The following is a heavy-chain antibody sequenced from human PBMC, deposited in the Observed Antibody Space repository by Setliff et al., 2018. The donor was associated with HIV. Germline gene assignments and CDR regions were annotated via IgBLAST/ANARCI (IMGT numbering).Heavy chain of an antibody. J-gene: IGHJ6*03. CDR3: AKGTSKVKAYYYYMDV. CDR2: IGSSNHGI. CDR1: GFNFKTYG. Sequence: GGSLRLSCAASGFNFKTYGMTWVRQAPGKGLDWVAHIGSSNHGIHYTASVQGRFTISRDNSKNTLFLQMKSLRAEDTAVYYCAKGTSKVKAYYYYMDVWGEGTTVTVSS. D-gene: IGHD2-2*01. V-gene: IGHV3-48*01.